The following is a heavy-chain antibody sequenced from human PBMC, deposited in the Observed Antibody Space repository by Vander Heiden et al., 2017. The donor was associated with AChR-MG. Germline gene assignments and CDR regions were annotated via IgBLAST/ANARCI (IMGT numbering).Heavy chain of an antibody. CDR3: ARDQSVSGPTTVDV. CDR2: IDTDGTNI. D-gene: IGHD3-3*01. Sequence: DVQLVESGGGLSQVGGSLRLSCGASGITFSRSWMHWVRQSPGKGLEWVSLIDTDGTNIIYADSVTGRFTISRDNAKNTLYLQMDNLRADDTAVYYCARDQSVSGPTTVDVWGKGTTVIVSS. CDR1: GITFSRSW. J-gene: IGHJ6*04. V-gene: IGHV3-74*01.